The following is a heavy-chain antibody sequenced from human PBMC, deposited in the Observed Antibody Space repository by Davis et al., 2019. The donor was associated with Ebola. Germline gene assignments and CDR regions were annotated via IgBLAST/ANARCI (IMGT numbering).Heavy chain of an antibody. V-gene: IGHV3-9*01. CDR3: AKDMTVRANYYYYGMDV. Sequence: SLKISCAASGFTFDDYAMHWVRQAPRKGLEWVSGISWNSGSIGYADSVKGRFTISRDNAKNSLYLQMNSLRAEDTALYYCAKDMTVRANYYYYGMDVWGQGTTVTVSS. D-gene: IGHD3-10*01. CDR2: ISWNSGSI. J-gene: IGHJ6*02. CDR1: GFTFDDYA.